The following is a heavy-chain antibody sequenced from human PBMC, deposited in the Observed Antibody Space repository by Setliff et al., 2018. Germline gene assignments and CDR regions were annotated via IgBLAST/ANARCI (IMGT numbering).Heavy chain of an antibody. Sequence: SETLSLTCSVSGGSISSYSWGWIRQSPGKGLELIGFFYYNGRTNYNPSLKSRVTMSVDTSKNQFSLNLASVIAADTAVYYCARQSSVYKWFDPWGQGTLVTVSS. CDR1: GGSISSYS. D-gene: IGHD1-20*01. CDR3: ARQSSVYKWFDP. V-gene: IGHV4-59*01. J-gene: IGHJ5*02. CDR2: FYYNGRT.